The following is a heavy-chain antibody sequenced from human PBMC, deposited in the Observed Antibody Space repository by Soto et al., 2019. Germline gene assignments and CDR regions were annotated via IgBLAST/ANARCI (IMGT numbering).Heavy chain of an antibody. V-gene: IGHV3-21*01. J-gene: IGHJ6*03. CDR2: ISSSSSYI. Sequence: GGSLRLSCAASGFTFSSYSMNWVRQAPGKGLEWVSSISSSSSYIYYADSVKGRFTISRDNAKNSLYLQMNSLRAEDTAVYYCARVRALLSSIAARPDLGYYMAVWGKGTTVTVSS. CDR1: GFTFSSYS. D-gene: IGHD6-6*01. CDR3: ARVRALLSSIAARPDLGYYMAV.